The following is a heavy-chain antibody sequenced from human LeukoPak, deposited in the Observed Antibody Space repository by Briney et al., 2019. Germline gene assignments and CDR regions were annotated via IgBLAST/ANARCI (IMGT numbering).Heavy chain of an antibody. CDR2: IIPIFGTA. CDR1: GGTFSSYT. Sequence: SVKVSCKASGGTFSSYTISWVRQAPGQGLEWMGRIIPIFGTANYAQKFQGRVTITTDESTSTAYMELSSLRSEDTAVYYCARDVSKEGFDYWGQGTLVTVSS. J-gene: IGHJ4*02. CDR3: ARDVSKEGFDY. V-gene: IGHV1-69*05. D-gene: IGHD5/OR15-5a*01.